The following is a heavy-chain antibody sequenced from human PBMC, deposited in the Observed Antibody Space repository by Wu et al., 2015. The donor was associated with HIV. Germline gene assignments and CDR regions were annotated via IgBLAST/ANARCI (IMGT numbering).Heavy chain of an antibody. D-gene: IGHD6-19*01. V-gene: IGHV1-8*01. J-gene: IGHJ4*02. CDR2: MNPKSGNT. Sequence: QVQLVQSGAEVKKPGASVKVSCKPSGYSFSDYDITWVRQATGQGLEWMGWMNPKSGNTGYAQKFQGRVTMTRNTSISTAYMELSSLRSEDTAVYYCATDGDYISGSVYWGQGTLVTVSS. CDR3: ATDGDYISGSVY. CDR1: GYSFSDYD.